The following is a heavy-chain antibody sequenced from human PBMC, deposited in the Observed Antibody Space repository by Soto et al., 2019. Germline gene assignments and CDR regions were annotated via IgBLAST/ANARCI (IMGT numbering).Heavy chain of an antibody. CDR3: ARDWKTTYYDILTGYPTPQLDY. CDR1: GFTFSSYW. V-gene: IGHV3-7*01. D-gene: IGHD3-9*01. Sequence: SGGSLRLSCAASGFTFSSYWMSCVRQAPGKGLEWVANIKQDGSEKYYVDSVKGRFTISRDNAKNSLYLQMNSLRAEDTAVYYCARDWKTTYYDILTGYPTPQLDYWGQGTLVT. CDR2: IKQDGSEK. J-gene: IGHJ4*02.